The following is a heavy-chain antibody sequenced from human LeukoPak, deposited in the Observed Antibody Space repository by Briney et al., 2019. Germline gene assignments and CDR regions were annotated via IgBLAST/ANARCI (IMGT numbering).Heavy chain of an antibody. J-gene: IGHJ4*02. CDR3: ARGESSSWYD. CDR2: MNSDGSST. V-gene: IGHV3-74*01. CDR1: GFTSSTYR. Sequence: PRGSLRLSCAASGFTSSTYRMHWVRPGPGKGLVWVSGMNSDGSSTVYADSVKGRFSISRDNAKKTRYLQMNSLRAEDTAVYYCARGESSSWYDCGQGTLVTVSS. D-gene: IGHD6-13*01.